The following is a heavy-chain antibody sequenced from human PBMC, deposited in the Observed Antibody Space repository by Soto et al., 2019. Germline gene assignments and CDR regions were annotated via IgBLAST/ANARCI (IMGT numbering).Heavy chain of an antibody. V-gene: IGHV3-23*01. D-gene: IGHD6-19*01. Sequence: GGSLRLSCAGSGFTFSNYAMSWVRQAPGKGLEWVSAISSAVNTYYADSVKGRFTISRDNSKNTLSLQMNSLRAEDTAVYYCARDRSADRFVQYFQHWGPGTLVTVSS. CDR3: ARDRSADRFVQYFQH. J-gene: IGHJ1*01. CDR2: ISSAVNT. CDR1: GFTFSNYA.